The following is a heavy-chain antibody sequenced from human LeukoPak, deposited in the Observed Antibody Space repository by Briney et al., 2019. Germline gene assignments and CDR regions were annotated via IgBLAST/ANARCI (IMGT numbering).Heavy chain of an antibody. CDR3: AKDRLAAGAHTSGLDY. CDR2: INSDGSST. Sequence: GGSLRLSCVDSGFTFRRHAMSWVRQAPGKGLVWVSRINSDGSSTSYADSVKGRFTISRDNAKNTLYLQMNSLRAEDTAVYYCAKDRLAAGAHTSGLDYWGQGTLVTVSS. D-gene: IGHD6-25*01. CDR1: GFTFRRHA. V-gene: IGHV3-74*01. J-gene: IGHJ4*02.